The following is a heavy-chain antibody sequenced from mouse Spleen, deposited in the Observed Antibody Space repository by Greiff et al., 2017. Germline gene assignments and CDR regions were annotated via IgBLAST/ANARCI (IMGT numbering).Heavy chain of an antibody. D-gene: IGHD1-1*01. Sequence: EVQLQQSGPELVKPGASVKIPCKASGYTFTDYNMDWVKQSHGKSLEWIGDINPNNGGTIYNQKFKGKATLTVDKSSSTAYMELRSLTSEDTAVYYCARGDYGSSYGRFAYWGQGTLVTVSA. J-gene: IGHJ3*01. CDR1: GYTFTDYN. CDR2: INPNNGGT. CDR3: ARGDYGSSYGRFAY. V-gene: IGHV1-18*01.